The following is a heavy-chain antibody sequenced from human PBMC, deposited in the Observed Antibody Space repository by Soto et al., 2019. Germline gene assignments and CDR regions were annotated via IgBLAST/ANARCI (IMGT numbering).Heavy chain of an antibody. CDR2: IIPIFGTA. CDR1: GGTFSSYA. J-gene: IGHJ3*02. D-gene: IGHD4-17*01. V-gene: IGHV1-69*13. Sequence: SVKVSCKGSGGTFSSYALSWVRQAPGHGLEWIGGIIPIFGTANYAQKFQGRVTITADEXTSGTYLQRSSLRSEDTALDYGARTAWLSRVTHVAFAIRSQ. CDR3: ARTAWLSRVTHVAFAI.